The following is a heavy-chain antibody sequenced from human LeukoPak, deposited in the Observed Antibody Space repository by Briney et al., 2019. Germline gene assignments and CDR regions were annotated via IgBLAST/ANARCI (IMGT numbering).Heavy chain of an antibody. V-gene: IGHV3-21*01. Sequence: GGTLSLSCAASGFTFSTYTMNWVRQAPGKGLEWVSSISSSSNNINYADSVKGRFTISRDNAMNSVHLQMNSLRVEDTAVYYCARGYQRPDYWGRGTLITVPS. CDR3: ARGYQRPDY. CDR1: GFTFSTYT. D-gene: IGHD2-2*01. J-gene: IGHJ4*02. CDR2: ISSSSNNI.